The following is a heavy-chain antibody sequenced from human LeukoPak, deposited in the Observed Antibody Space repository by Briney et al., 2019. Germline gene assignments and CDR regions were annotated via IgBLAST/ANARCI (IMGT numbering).Heavy chain of an antibody. J-gene: IGHJ6*02. CDR1: GFTFSSYS. D-gene: IGHD6-13*01. CDR3: ARVLEHTGYSIELAGNYYYGMDV. CDR2: ISSSSSYI. V-gene: IGHV3-21*01. Sequence: GGSLRLSCAAFGFTFSSYSMNWVRQAPGKGLEWVSSISSSSSYIYYADSVKGRFTISRDNAKNSLYLQMNSLRAEDTAVYYCARVLEHTGYSIELAGNYYYGMDVWGQGTTVTVSS.